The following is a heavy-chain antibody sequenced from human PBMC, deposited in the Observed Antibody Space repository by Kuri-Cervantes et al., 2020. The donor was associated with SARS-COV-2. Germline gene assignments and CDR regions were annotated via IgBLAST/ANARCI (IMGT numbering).Heavy chain of an antibody. CDR2: IYYSGST. CDR3: ARQGTIVVVPAAPKTYFDY. D-gene: IGHD2-2*01. Sequence: ESLKIPCTVSGGSISRSSYYWGWIRQPPGKGLEWIGSIYYSGSTYYNPSLKSRVTISVDTSKTQFSLKLSSVTAADTAVYYCARQGTIVVVPAAPKTYFDYWGEGTLVTVSS. V-gene: IGHV4-39*01. CDR1: GGSISRSSYY. J-gene: IGHJ4*02.